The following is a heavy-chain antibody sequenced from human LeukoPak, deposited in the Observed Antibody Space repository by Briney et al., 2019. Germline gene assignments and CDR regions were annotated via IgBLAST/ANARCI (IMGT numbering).Heavy chain of an antibody. D-gene: IGHD3-22*01. CDR3: ARVEYYYDSSGYYYYYYMDV. V-gene: IGHV3-7*01. CDR2: IKQDGSEK. CDR1: GFTFSSYW. J-gene: IGHJ6*03. Sequence: GGSLRLSCAASGFTFSSYWMSWVRQAPGKELEWVANIKQDGSEKYYVDSVKGRFTISRDNAKNSLYLQMNSLRAEDTAVYYCARVEYYYDSSGYYYYYYMDVWGKGTTVTISS.